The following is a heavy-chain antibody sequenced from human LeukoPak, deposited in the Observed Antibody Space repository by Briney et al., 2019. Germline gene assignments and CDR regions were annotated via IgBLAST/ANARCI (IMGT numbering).Heavy chain of an antibody. CDR1: GYTFTSHG. D-gene: IGHD2/OR15-2a*01. Sequence: ASVKVSCKASGYTFTSHGISWVRQAPGQGLEWMGWISAYNGNTNYAQKLQGRVTMTTDTSTSTAYMELRSLRSDDTAVYYCARGSPSYAQWHFDLWGRGTLVTVSS. CDR3: ARGSPSYAQWHFDL. J-gene: IGHJ2*01. V-gene: IGHV1-18*01. CDR2: ISAYNGNT.